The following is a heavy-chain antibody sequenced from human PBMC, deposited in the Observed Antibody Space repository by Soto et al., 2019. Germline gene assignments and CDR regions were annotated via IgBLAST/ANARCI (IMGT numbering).Heavy chain of an antibody. J-gene: IGHJ6*02. D-gene: IGHD6-13*01. CDR1: GGTFSSYA. CDR2: IIPIFGTA. Sequence: QVQRVQSGAEVKKPGSSVKVSFKASGGTFSSYAISWVRQAPGQGLEWMGGIIPIFGTANYAQKFQGRVTITADESTSTAYMELSSLRSEDTAVYYCAGAIADPGYYYYGMDVWGQGTTVTVSS. CDR3: AGAIADPGYYYYGMDV. V-gene: IGHV1-69*01.